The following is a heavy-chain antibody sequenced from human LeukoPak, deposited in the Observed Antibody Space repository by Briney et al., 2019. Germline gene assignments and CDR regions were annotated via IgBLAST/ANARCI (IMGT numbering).Heavy chain of an antibody. Sequence: KSGGSLRLSCSASGFTFSAYTMNWVRQAPGQGLEWVSYISSGSSCVYYADSVKGRFTISRDNAKNSLFLQMNSLTAEDTAVYYCARDNTYYSGSRCYDRFDYWGQGTLVTVSS. CDR3: ARDNTYYSGSRCYDRFDY. CDR1: GFTFSAYT. J-gene: IGHJ4*02. CDR2: ISSGSSCV. V-gene: IGHV3-21*05. D-gene: IGHD2-15*01.